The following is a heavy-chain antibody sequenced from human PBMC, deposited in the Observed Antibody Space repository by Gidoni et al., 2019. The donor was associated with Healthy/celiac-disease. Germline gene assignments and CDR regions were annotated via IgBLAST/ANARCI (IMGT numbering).Heavy chain of an antibody. Sequence: QVQLVQSGAEVKKPGASVKVSCKASGYTFTRYAMHWVRQAPGQRLEWMGWINAGNGNTKDSQKFQGRVTITRDTSASTAYMELSSLRSEDTAVYYCARRIVGATSYYYGMDVWGQGTTVTVSS. CDR2: INAGNGNT. V-gene: IGHV1-3*01. CDR3: ARRIVGATSYYYGMDV. J-gene: IGHJ6*02. D-gene: IGHD1-26*01. CDR1: GYTFTRYA.